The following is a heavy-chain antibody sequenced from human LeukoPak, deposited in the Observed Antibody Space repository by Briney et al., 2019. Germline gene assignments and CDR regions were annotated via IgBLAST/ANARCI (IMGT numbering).Heavy chain of an antibody. D-gene: IGHD3-9*01. J-gene: IGHJ4*02. Sequence: GGSLRLSCAASGFTFSSYSMNWVRQAPGKGLEWVSSISSSSSYIYYADSVKGRFTISRDNAKNSLYLQMNSLRAEDTAVYYCARDVSYDILTGYYFDYWGQGTLVTVSS. CDR1: GFTFSSYS. CDR3: ARDVSYDILTGYYFDY. V-gene: IGHV3-21*01. CDR2: ISSSSSYI.